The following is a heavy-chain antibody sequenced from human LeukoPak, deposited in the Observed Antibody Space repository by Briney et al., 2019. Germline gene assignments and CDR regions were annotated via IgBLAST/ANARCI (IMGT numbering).Heavy chain of an antibody. V-gene: IGHV3-74*01. CDR3: AELGITMIGGV. CDR1: GFTFSSYW. Sequence: PGGSLRLSCAASGFTFSSYWMHWVRHAPGKGLVWVSRINSDGSSSRYADTVKGRFTISRDNAKNSLYLQMNSLRAEDTAVYYCAELGITMIGGVGGKGTTVTISA. D-gene: IGHD3-10*02. J-gene: IGHJ6*04. CDR2: INSDGSSS.